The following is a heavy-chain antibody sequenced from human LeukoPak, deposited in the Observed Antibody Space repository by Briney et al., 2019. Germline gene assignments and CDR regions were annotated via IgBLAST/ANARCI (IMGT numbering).Heavy chain of an antibody. V-gene: IGHV1-18*01. J-gene: IGHJ6*03. CDR2: ISAYNGNT. Sequence: ASVKVSCNTSGYTFISFGISWVRQAPGQGLEWMGWISAYNGNTNYAQKLQGRVTMTTDTSTSTAYMELRSLRSDDTAVYYCARGRYCSSISCYISSVDYYYYMDVWGKGTTVTVSS. CDR3: ARGRYCSSISCYISSVDYYYYMDV. D-gene: IGHD2-2*02. CDR1: GYTFISFG.